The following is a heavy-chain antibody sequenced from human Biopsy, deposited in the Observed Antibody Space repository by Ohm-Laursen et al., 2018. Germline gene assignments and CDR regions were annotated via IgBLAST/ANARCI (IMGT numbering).Heavy chain of an antibody. Sequence: SLRLSCSASGFTLDDYGMHWVRQAPGKGLEWVSLISWDGRTRYYADSVKGRFTISRDNSKNSLYLQMNSLRLEDTALYFCARAFRGQYFYYYYGMDVWGQGTTVTVSS. CDR3: ARAFRGQYFYYYYGMDV. CDR2: ISWDGRTR. J-gene: IGHJ6*02. V-gene: IGHV3-43D*04. CDR1: GFTLDDYG. D-gene: IGHD3-9*01.